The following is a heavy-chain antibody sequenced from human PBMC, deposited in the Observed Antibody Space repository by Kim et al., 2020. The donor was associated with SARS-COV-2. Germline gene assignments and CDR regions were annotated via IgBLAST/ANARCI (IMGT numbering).Heavy chain of an antibody. CDR3: ARIIGPRGTYYYYGMDV. CDR2: IDWDDDK. Sequence: SGPTLVKPTQTLTLTCTFSGFSLSTSGMCVSWIRQPPGKALEWLALIDWDDDKYYSTSLKTRLTISKDTSKNQVVLTMTNMDPVDTATYYCARIIGPRGTYYYYGMDVGGQGTTVTVSS. CDR1: GFSLSTSGMC. J-gene: IGHJ6*02. V-gene: IGHV2-70*01. D-gene: IGHD3-16*01.